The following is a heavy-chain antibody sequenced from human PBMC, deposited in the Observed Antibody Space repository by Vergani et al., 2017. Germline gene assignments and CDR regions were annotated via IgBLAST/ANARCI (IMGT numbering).Heavy chain of an antibody. V-gene: IGHV1-69*02. D-gene: IGHD2-15*01. CDR2: IVPTLNVA. Sequence: QVQLVQSGAEVKKPGSSVKVSCKASGGTFSSYTITWVRQAPGHGLEWMGRIVPTLNVANYAQNFQGRASITADMSTSTSYMDLSSLRSEDSAVYYCARTLGYCSGDNCYSGIPGVDYYYGLDVWGQGTTVTVSS. J-gene: IGHJ6*02. CDR3: ARTLGYCSGDNCYSGIPGVDYYYGLDV. CDR1: GGTFSSYT.